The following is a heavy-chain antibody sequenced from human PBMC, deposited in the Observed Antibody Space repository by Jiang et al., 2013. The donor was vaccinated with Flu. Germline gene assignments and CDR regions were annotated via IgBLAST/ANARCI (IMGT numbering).Heavy chain of an antibody. V-gene: IGHV4-39*01. J-gene: IGHJ5*02. D-gene: IGHD2-8*01. CDR2: IYYSGST. CDR3: ARHNPLVLMVYAIWGWFDP. Sequence: KPSETLSLTCTVSGGSISSSSYYWGWIRQPPGKGLEWIGSIYYSGSTYYSPSLKSRVTISVDTSKNQFSLKLSSVTAADTAVYYCARHNPLVLMVYAIWGWFDPWGQGTLVTVSS. CDR1: GGSISSSSYY.